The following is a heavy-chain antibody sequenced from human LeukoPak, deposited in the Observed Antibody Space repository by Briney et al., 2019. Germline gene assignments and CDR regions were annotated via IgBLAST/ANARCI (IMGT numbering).Heavy chain of an antibody. D-gene: IGHD1-26*01. CDR1: GFTFSSYD. V-gene: IGHV3-30*18. Sequence: PGGSLRLSCAASGFTFSSYDIHWVRQAPGKGLEWVAVISYDGSDKYYADSVKGRFTISRDNSKNTLYLQMNSLRAEDTAVYYCAKDGIVGSTTTLDYWGQGTLVTVSS. J-gene: IGHJ4*02. CDR2: ISYDGSDK. CDR3: AKDGIVGSTTTLDY.